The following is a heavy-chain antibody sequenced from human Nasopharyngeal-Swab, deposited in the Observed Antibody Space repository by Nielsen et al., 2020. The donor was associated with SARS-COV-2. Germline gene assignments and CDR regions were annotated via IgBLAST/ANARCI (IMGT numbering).Heavy chain of an antibody. J-gene: IGHJ6*02. CDR3: AREEGITIFGVPIGFGYYGMDV. CDR2: INTNTGNP. CDR1: GYTFISYA. Sequence: ALVKVSCKASGYTFISYAMNWVRQAPGQGLEMGWINTNTGNPTYAQGFTGRVVFSLDTSVSTAYLQISSLKAEDTAVYYCAREEGITIFGVPIGFGYYGMDVWGQGTTVTVSS. V-gene: IGHV7-4-1*02. D-gene: IGHD3-3*01.